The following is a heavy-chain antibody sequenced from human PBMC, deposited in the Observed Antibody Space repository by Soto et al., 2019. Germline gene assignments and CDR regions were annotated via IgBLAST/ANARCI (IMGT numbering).Heavy chain of an antibody. J-gene: IGHJ4*02. CDR2: IYYSGST. CDR3: ASQRGYSYGLDY. CDR1: GGSISSYY. D-gene: IGHD5-18*01. V-gene: IGHV4-59*01. Sequence: PSETLSLTCTVSGGSISSYYWSWIRQPPGKGLEWIGYIYYSGSTNYNPSLKSRVTISVDTSKNQFSLKLSSVTAADTAVYYCASQRGYSYGLDYWGQGTLVTVSS.